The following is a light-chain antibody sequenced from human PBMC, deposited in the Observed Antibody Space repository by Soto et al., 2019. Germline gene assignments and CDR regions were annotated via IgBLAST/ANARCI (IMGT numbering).Light chain of an antibody. CDR3: QQFLSYPYT. Sequence: AIRMTQSPSSISASTGDRVTITCRASQGISSFLAWYQQKPGKAPKLLIYAAATLQRGAPSRFSASGSGTDFTLTISRLLSEDSATYFCQQFLSYPYTFGQGTTLEI. CDR2: AAA. CDR1: QGISSF. V-gene: IGKV1-8*01. J-gene: IGKJ2*01.